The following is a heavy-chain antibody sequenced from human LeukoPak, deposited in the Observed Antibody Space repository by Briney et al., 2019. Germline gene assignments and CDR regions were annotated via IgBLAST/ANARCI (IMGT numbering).Heavy chain of an antibody. J-gene: IGHJ4*02. CDR3: ARGPAADY. Sequence: PSETLSLTXAVYGGSFSGYYWSWIRQPPGKGLEWIGEINHSGSTNYNPSLKSRVTISVDTSKNQFSLKLSSVTAADTAVYYCARGPAADYWGQGTLVTVSS. D-gene: IGHD2-15*01. CDR2: INHSGST. V-gene: IGHV4-34*01. CDR1: GGSFSGYY.